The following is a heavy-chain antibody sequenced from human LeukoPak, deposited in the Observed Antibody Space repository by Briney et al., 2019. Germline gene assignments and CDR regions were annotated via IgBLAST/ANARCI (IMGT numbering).Heavy chain of an antibody. CDR1: GITLSNYG. V-gene: IGHV3-23*01. Sequence: GSLRLSCAGSGITLSNYGMSWVRQAPGKGLEWVAGISDSGGNTKYADSVKGRFTISRDNPKNTLYLHMNSLRAEDTAVYFCAKRGVVIRVILVGFNKEAYYFDSWGQGALVTVSS. J-gene: IGHJ4*02. D-gene: IGHD3-22*01. CDR3: AKRGVVIRVILVGFNKEAYYFDS. CDR2: ISDSGGNT.